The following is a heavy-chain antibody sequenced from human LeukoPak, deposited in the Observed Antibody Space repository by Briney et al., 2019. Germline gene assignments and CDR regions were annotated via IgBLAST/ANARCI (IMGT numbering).Heavy chain of an antibody. CDR3: ARDNSVGDTAWWFDP. D-gene: IGHD1-26*01. V-gene: IGHV3-23*01. CDR1: GFTFSNYA. Sequence: PGGSLRLSCAASGFTFSNYAMRWVRQAPGKGLEWVSGISGSGDSTYYADSVKGRFTISRDNSKNTLYLQMNSLRAEDTAVYYCARDNSVGDTAWWFDPWGQGTLVTVSS. J-gene: IGHJ5*02. CDR2: ISGSGDST.